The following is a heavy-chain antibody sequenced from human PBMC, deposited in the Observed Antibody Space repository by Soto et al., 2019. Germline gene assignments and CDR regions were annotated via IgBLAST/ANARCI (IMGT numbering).Heavy chain of an antibody. Sequence: SDTLSLTCTVSGGTISSYYWSWIRQRPGKGLEWIGYIYYSGSTNYNPSLKSRVTISVDTSKNQFSLKLSSVTAADTAVYYCARVKAAAGTFGYYYCGMDVWGQGTTVTVS. CDR1: GGTISSYY. V-gene: IGHV4-59*07. CDR2: IYYSGST. J-gene: IGHJ6*02. D-gene: IGHD6-13*01. CDR3: ARVKAAAGTFGYYYCGMDV.